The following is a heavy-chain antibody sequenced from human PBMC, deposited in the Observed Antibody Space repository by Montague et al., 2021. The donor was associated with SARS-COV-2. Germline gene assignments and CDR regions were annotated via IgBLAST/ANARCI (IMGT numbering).Heavy chain of an antibody. CDR3: ARRLGGSGWLDY. CDR2: IHSSGTT. D-gene: IGHD6-25*01. V-gene: IGHV4-39*01. Sequence: SETLSLTCTVAGGSISSGSYYWGWFRQPPGKGLEWIGNIHSSGTTYYKSRVTISVDTSKNQFSLKMTSVTAADTAVYYCARRLGGSGWLDYWGQRTLVTVSS. J-gene: IGHJ4*02. CDR1: GGSISSGSYY.